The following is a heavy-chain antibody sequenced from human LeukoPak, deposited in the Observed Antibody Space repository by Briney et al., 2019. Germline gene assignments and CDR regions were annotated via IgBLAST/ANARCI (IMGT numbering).Heavy chain of an antibody. CDR3: ATATIRLGY. Sequence: PSETLSLTCTVSGGSISTSNYYWGWIRQPPAKGLEWIGNIFYSGSTYYSPSVKSRVTISLDTSRNQLYLKLNSVTAADTAVYYCATATIRLGYWGQGTLVTVSS. CDR2: IFYSGST. CDR1: GGSISTSNYY. D-gene: IGHD5-12*01. V-gene: IGHV4-39*07. J-gene: IGHJ4*02.